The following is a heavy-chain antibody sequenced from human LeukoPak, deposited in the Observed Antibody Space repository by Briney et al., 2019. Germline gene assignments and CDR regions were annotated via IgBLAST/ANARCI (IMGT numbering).Heavy chain of an antibody. CDR2: IIPIFGTA. CDR1: GYTFTSYG. Sequence: SVKVSCKASGYTFTSYGISWVRQAPGQGLEWMGGIIPIFGTANCAQKFQGRVTITADESTSTAYMELSSLRSEDTAVYYCARQLGDRLLFDYWGQGTLVTVSS. V-gene: IGHV1-69*13. D-gene: IGHD2-21*01. CDR3: ARQLGDRLLFDY. J-gene: IGHJ4*02.